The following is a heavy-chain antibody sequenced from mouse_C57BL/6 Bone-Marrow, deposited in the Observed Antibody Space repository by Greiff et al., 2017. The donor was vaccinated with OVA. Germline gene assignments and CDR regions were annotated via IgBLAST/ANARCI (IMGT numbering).Heavy chain of an antibody. CDR3: ARGFAY. CDR1: GYPFTDSF. Sequence: VQLQPSWAELVRPGASVPLSCQASGYPFTDSFLHWVPQRPGQGLAWIARIYPGSGNTYYNEKFKGKATLTAEKSSSTAYMQLSSLTAEDSAVYFCARGFAYWGQGTLVTVSA. V-gene: IGHV1-76*01. J-gene: IGHJ3*01. CDR2: IYPGSGNT.